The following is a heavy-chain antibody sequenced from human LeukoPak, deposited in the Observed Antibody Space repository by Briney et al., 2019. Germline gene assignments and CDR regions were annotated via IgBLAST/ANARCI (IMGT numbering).Heavy chain of an antibody. V-gene: IGHV4-34*01. J-gene: IGHJ3*02. D-gene: IGHD6-19*01. CDR1: GGSFSGYY. CDR2: INHSGST. Sequence: SETLSLTCAVYGGSFSGYYWSWIRQPPGKGLEWIGEINHSGSTNYNPSLKSRVTISVDTPKNQFSLKLSSVTAADTAVYYCARGIRSGWFRDAFDIWGRGTMVTVSS. CDR3: ARGIRSGWFRDAFDI.